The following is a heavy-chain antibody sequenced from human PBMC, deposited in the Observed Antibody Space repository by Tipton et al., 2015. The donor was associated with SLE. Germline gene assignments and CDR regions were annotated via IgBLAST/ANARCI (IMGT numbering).Heavy chain of an antibody. J-gene: IGHJ6*03. Sequence: SLRLSCAASGFTFSSYGMHWVRQAPGKGLEWVAVIWYDGSNKYYADSVKGRFTISRDNTKNLLYLQMKSLRADDTAVYYCARHPVPVYYYYYMDVWGKGTTVTVSS. CDR2: IWYDGSNK. D-gene: IGHD2-2*01. CDR3: ARHPVPVYYYYYMDV. CDR1: GFTFSSYG. V-gene: IGHV3-33*08.